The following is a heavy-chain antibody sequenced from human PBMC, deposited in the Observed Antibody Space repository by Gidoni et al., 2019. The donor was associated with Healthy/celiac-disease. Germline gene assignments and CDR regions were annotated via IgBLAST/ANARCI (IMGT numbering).Heavy chain of an antibody. D-gene: IGHD4-17*01. Sequence: QVQLHESGPGLVKPSQTLSPTCTVSGGSISSGGYYWSWIRQPAGKGLEWLGRIYTSGSTNYNPSLKSRVTISVDTSKNQFSRKLSSVTAADTAVYYCARDGGTTVTPGAFDIWGQGTMVTVSS. CDR3: ARDGGTTVTPGAFDI. CDR1: GGSISSGGYY. CDR2: IYTSGST. J-gene: IGHJ3*02. V-gene: IGHV4-61*02.